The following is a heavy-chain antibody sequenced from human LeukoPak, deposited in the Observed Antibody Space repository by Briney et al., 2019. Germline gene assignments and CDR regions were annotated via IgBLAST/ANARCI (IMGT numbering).Heavy chain of an antibody. D-gene: IGHD2-2*01. V-gene: IGHV3-11*04. CDR1: GFTFSDCY. CDR2: ISSSGSTI. Sequence: GGSLRLSCAASGFTFSDCYMSWIRQAPGKGLEWISYISSSGSTIYYADSVRGRFTISRDNAKNSLYLQMNSLRAEDTAVYYCAREWVVPAAIHNYYYYYGMDVWGQGTTVTVSS. CDR3: AREWVVPAAIHNYYYYYGMDV. J-gene: IGHJ6*02.